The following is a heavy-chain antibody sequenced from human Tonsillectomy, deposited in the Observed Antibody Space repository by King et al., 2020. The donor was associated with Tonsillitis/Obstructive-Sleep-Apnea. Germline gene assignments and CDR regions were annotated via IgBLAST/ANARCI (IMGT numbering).Heavy chain of an antibody. CDR2: INANTGNP. J-gene: IGHJ4*02. V-gene: IGHV7-4-1*02. CDR1: GYTFTSYA. D-gene: IGHD3-10*01. Sequence: QLVQSGSELKKPGASVKVSCKASGYTFTSYAMNWVRQAPGQGLEWMGWINANTGNPTYALGFTGRFVFSLDTSVSTAYLQISSLKAEDTAVYYCARGSVWFGEAYFDYWGQGTLVTVSS. CDR3: ARGSVWFGEAYFDY.